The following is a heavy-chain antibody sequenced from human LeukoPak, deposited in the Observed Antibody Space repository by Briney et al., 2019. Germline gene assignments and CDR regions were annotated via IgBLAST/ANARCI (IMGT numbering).Heavy chain of an antibody. D-gene: IGHD5-18*01. CDR1: GFAFSNYG. Sequence: GGSLRLSCAAPGFAFSNYGMHWVRQAPGKGLEWVAFIRYDGSNKYYPDSVKGRFTISRDNSKNTLYLQMNSLRAEDTAVYYCAKVGGYSYSGFYFDYWGQGTLVTVSS. V-gene: IGHV3-30*02. CDR2: IRYDGSNK. J-gene: IGHJ4*02. CDR3: AKVGGYSYSGFYFDY.